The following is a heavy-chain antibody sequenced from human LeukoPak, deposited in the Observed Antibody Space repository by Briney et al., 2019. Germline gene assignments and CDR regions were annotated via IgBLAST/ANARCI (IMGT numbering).Heavy chain of an antibody. J-gene: IGHJ3*02. V-gene: IGHV4-59*01. CDR2: IYYSGST. CDR1: GGSISSYY. Sequence: SETLSVTCTVSGGSISSYYWSWIRQPPGKGLEWIGYIYYSGSTNYNPSLKSRVTISVDTSKNQFSLKLSSVTAADTAVYYCARAITDDAFDIWGQGTMVTVSS. D-gene: IGHD3-10*01. CDR3: ARAITDDAFDI.